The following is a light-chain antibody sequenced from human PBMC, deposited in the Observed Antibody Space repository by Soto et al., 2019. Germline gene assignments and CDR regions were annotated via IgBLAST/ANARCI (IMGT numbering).Light chain of an antibody. V-gene: IGKV1-33*01. CDR1: QTISSW. CDR2: DAS. J-gene: IGKJ5*01. CDR3: QQYDNLIT. Sequence: DIQIKKSPSTLSGSVGDRVTIACRASQTISSWLAWYQQKPGKAPELLIYDASKLETGVPSRFSGSGSGTYFTFTISSLQPEDIATYYCQQYDNLITFGQGTRVEIK.